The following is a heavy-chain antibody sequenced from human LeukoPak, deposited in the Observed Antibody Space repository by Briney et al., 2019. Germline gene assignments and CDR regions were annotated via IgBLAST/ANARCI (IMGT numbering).Heavy chain of an antibody. Sequence: SETLSLTCTVSGGSISSSSYYWGWIRQPPGKGLEWIGSIYYSGSTYYNPSLKSRVTISVDTSKNQFSLKLSSVTAADTAVYYCARGGSIVVVVAAYYFDYWGQGTLVTVSS. CDR1: GGSISSSSYY. CDR3: ARGGSIVVVVAAYYFDY. CDR2: IYYSGST. D-gene: IGHD2-15*01. V-gene: IGHV4-39*07. J-gene: IGHJ4*02.